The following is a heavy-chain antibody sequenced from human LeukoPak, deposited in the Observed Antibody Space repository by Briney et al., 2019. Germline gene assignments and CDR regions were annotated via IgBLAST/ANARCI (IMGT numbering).Heavy chain of an antibody. J-gene: IGHJ5*02. CDR3: TRDQNFYASGRGFDP. CDR2: ITSSNSYI. D-gene: IGHD3-10*01. Sequence: GGSLRLSCAASGFTFSSYSMNWVRQAPGKGLERVSSITSSNSYIHYADSVKGRFTISRDNAKNSLYLQMNSLRAEDTAIYYCTRDQNFYASGRGFDPWGQGALVTVSS. CDR1: GFTFSSYS. V-gene: IGHV3-21*01.